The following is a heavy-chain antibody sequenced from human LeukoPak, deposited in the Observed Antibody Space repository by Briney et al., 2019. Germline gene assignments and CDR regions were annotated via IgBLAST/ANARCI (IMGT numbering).Heavy chain of an antibody. CDR3: AKDSTGHYDFWSGPYNWFDP. CDR1: GFTFSSYG. Sequence: GGSLRLSCAASGFTFSSYGMHWVRQAPGKGLEWVAFIRYDGSNKYYADSVKGRFTISRDNSKNTLYLQMNSLRAEDTAVYYCAKDSTGHYDFWSGPYNWFDPWGQGTLVTVSS. CDR2: IRYDGSNK. D-gene: IGHD3-3*01. V-gene: IGHV3-30*02. J-gene: IGHJ5*02.